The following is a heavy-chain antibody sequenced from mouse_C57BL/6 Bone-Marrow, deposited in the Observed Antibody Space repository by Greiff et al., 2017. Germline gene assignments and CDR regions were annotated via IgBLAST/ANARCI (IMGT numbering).Heavy chain of an antibody. V-gene: IGHV2-2*01. CDR3: ARMGRYSWFAY. J-gene: IGHJ3*01. CDR2: IWSGGST. CDR1: GFSLTSYG. Sequence: QVQLKQSGPGLVQPSQSLSITCTVSGFSLTSYGVHWVRQSPGKGLEWLGVIWSGGSTDYNAAFISRLSISKDNSKSQVFFKMNSLQADDTAIYYCARMGRYSWFAYWGQGTLVTVSA. D-gene: IGHD2-12*01.